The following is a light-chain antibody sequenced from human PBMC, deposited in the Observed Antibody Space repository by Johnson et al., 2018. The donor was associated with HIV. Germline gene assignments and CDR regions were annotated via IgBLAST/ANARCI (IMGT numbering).Light chain of an antibody. CDR1: NSNIGSNT. J-gene: IGLJ1*01. CDR3: LTWDGSLSVYV. V-gene: IGLV1-44*01. Sequence: QSILTQPPSASGTPGQRVTISCSGSNSNIGSNTVNWYQQLPGTAPKLLIYRNNQRPSGVPDRFSGSKSGTSASLAISGLQAEDEAVYYCLTWDGSLSVYVSGTGTKVTVL. CDR2: RNN.